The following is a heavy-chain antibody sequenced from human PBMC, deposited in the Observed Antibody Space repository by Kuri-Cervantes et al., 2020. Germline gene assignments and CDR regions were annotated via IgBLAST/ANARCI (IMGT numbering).Heavy chain of an antibody. J-gene: IGHJ5*02. D-gene: IGHD3/OR15-3a*01. CDR3: ARTGFTSLDNWFDP. Sequence: SVKVSCKASGGTFSNSAIHWVRQAPGQGLEYMGGITPVFGSANYAQKFQGRVTITADESTSTTYMELNTLSSDDTAVYYCARTGFTSLDNWFDPWGQGTLVTVSS. CDR1: GGTFSNSA. CDR2: ITPVFGSA. V-gene: IGHV1-69*13.